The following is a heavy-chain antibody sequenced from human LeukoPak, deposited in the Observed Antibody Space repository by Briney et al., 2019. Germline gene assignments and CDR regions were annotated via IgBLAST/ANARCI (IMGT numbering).Heavy chain of an antibody. CDR2: IKSKTDGGTT. Sequence: GGSLRLSCAASGFTFRNAWMSWVRQAPGKGLEWVGRIKSKTDGGTTDYAAPVKGRFTISRDDSKNTLYLQMNSLKTEDTAVYYCARGENSYYLAYWGQGTLVTVSS. CDR1: GFTFRNAW. CDR3: ARGENSYYLAY. D-gene: IGHD3-10*01. J-gene: IGHJ4*02. V-gene: IGHV3-15*01.